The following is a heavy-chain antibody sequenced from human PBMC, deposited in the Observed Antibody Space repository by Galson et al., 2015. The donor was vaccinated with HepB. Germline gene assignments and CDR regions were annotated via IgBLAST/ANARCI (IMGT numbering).Heavy chain of an antibody. V-gene: IGHV3-53*01. Sequence: SLRLSCAASGFTVSSNYMSWVRQAPGKGLEWVSVIYSGGSTYYADSVKGRFTISRDNSKNTLYLQMNSLRAEDTAVYYCARCRVRGYFDYWGQGTLVTVSS. D-gene: IGHD3-16*01. CDR2: IYSGGST. J-gene: IGHJ4*02. CDR1: GFTVSSNY. CDR3: ARCRVRGYFDY.